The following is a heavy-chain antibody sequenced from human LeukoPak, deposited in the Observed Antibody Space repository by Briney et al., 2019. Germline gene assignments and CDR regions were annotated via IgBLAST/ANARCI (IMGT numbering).Heavy chain of an antibody. CDR1: GYTFTAYY. V-gene: IGHV1-2*02. J-gene: IGHJ4*02. CDR2: INPNSGDT. D-gene: IGHD6-19*01. Sequence: ASVKVPCKASGYTFTAYYMHWVRQAPGQGLEWMGWINPNSGDTNYAQKFQGRVTMTRDTSISTAYMELSRLRSDDTAVYYCARQSSRWLVFDYWGQGTLVTVSS. CDR3: ARQSSRWLVFDY.